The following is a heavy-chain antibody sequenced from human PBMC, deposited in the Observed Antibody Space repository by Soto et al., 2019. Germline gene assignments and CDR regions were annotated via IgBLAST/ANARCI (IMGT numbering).Heavy chain of an antibody. CDR2: ITDDGSTT. CDR3: TRWPRPTSIGPGAF. J-gene: IGHJ4*02. V-gene: IGHV3-74*01. D-gene: IGHD3-10*01. CDR1: GFIFSMYW. Sequence: GGSLRLSCETSGFIFSMYWMHWVRQVPGKGPQWVARITDDGSTTYYAASVEGRFTISRDNAKNALYLQMTSLRADDTAVYYCTRWPRPTSIGPGAFWGQGTLVTVSS.